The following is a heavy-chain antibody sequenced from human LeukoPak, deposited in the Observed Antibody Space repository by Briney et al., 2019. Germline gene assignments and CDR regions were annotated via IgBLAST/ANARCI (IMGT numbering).Heavy chain of an antibody. J-gene: IGHJ4*02. CDR2: IYYSGST. D-gene: IGHD5-18*01. CDR3: ARTRGYTYVSTFDY. CDR1: GGSISSYY. Sequence: SETLSLTCTVSGGSISSYYWSWIRQPPGKGLEWIGYIYYSGSTNYNPSLQSRVTISVDTSKNQFSLKLSSVTAADTAVYYCARTRGYTYVSTFDYWGQGTLVTVSS. V-gene: IGHV4-59*01.